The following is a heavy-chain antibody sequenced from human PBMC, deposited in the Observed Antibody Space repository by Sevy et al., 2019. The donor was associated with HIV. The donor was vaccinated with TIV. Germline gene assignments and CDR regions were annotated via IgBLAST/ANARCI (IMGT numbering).Heavy chain of an antibody. CDR3: AIPPLPYDSPGSAFEI. V-gene: IGHV3-53*01. CDR1: GFTVNSNY. J-gene: IGHJ3*02. CDR2: IYSGGST. Sequence: GGSLRLSCVASGFTVNSNYMSWVRQAPGKGLEWVSAIYSGGSTYYADSVKGRYIIHSDNSRNMLNLQMNSLGAEDTAMLYGAIPPLPYDSPGSAFEIWGQGTMVTVSS. D-gene: IGHD3-22*01.